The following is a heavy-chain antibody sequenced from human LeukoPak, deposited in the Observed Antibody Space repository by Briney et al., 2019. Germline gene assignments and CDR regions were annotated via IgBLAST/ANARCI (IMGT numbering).Heavy chain of an antibody. V-gene: IGHV3-23*01. CDR1: GFTFSSYA. Sequence: GGSLRLSCAASGFTFSSYAISWVRQAPGKGLEWVSAISGSGGSTYYAYSVKGRFTLSRDNSKNTLYLQMNSLRAEDTAVYYCARNSRTFDYWGQGTLVTVSS. CDR3: ARNSRTFDY. J-gene: IGHJ4*02. CDR2: ISGSGGST. D-gene: IGHD6-13*01.